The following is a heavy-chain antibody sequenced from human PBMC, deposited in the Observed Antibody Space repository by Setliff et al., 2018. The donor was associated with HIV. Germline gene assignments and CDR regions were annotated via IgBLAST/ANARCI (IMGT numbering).Heavy chain of an antibody. CDR3: ARAPRIGVAGEFEY. CDR1: GGPISSGGFY. V-gene: IGHV4-61*08. CDR2: IYTSGSV. J-gene: IGHJ4*02. Sequence: PSETLSLTCTVTGGPISSGGFYWTWIRQHPGKGLEWNGYIYTSGSVNYNPSLNSRVTISVDTSKNQFSLKVNSVTAAVTAVYYCARAPRIGVAGEFEYWGQGTLVTVSS. D-gene: IGHD6-19*01.